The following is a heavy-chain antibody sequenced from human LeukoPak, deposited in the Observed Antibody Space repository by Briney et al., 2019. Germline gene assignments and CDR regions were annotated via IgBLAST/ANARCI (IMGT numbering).Heavy chain of an antibody. Sequence: SETLSLTCTVSGGSISSGSYYWGWIRKPPGKGLEWIGSIYYRGSTYYNPSLKSRVTISVDTSKNQFSLKLSSVTAADTAVYYCASSSIYYYDSSGYFDYWGQGTLVTVSS. V-gene: IGHV4-39*07. J-gene: IGHJ4*02. CDR1: GGSISSGSYY. CDR2: IYYRGST. D-gene: IGHD3-22*01. CDR3: ASSSIYYYDSSGYFDY.